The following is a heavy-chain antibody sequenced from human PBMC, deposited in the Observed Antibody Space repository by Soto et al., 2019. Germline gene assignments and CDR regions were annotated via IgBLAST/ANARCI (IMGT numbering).Heavy chain of an antibody. CDR1: GYTFTSYG. CDR2: ISAYNGNT. V-gene: IGHV1-18*01. CDR3: ARGFCSGGSCNWFDP. J-gene: IGHJ5*02. D-gene: IGHD2-15*01. Sequence: GASLKVSCKASGYTFTSYGISWVRQAPGQGLEWMGWISAYNGNTKYSQKFQGRVTITRDSSASTAYMELSSLRSEDTAVYYCARGFCSGGSCNWFDPWGQGTLVNVSS.